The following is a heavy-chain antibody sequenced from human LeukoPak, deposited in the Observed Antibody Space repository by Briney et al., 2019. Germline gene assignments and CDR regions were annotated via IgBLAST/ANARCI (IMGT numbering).Heavy chain of an antibody. CDR3: ARGVRSSGWYYYFDY. D-gene: IGHD6-19*01. J-gene: IGHJ4*02. CDR2: ISAYNGNT. V-gene: IGHV1-18*01. Sequence: GASVKVSCKASGYTFTSYGIIWVRQAPGHRLEWMGWISAYNGNTNYAQKPQGRVTMTTDTSTSTAYMELRSLRSDDTAVYYCARGVRSSGWYYYFDYWGQGTLVTVSS. CDR1: GYTFTSYG.